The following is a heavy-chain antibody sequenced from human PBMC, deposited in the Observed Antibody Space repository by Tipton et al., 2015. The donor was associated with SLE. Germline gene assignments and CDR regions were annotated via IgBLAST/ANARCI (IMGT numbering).Heavy chain of an antibody. CDR1: GGSISSYY. D-gene: IGHD5-18*01. Sequence: TLSLTCTVSGGSISSYYWSWIRQPPGKGLEWIGYIYYSGSTNYNPSLKSRVTISVDTSKNQFSLKLSSVTAADTAVYYCARDLGYSYGSLDVWGKGTTVTVSS. CDR3: ARDLGYSYGSLDV. J-gene: IGHJ6*04. V-gene: IGHV4-59*01. CDR2: IYYSGST.